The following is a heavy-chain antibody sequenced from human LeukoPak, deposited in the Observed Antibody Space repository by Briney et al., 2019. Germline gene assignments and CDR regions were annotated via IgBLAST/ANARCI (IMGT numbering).Heavy chain of an antibody. CDR3: ARGGAARAIGWFDP. V-gene: IGHV4-61*05. CDR2: IYYSGST. Sequence: SETLSLTCTVSGGSISSSNYYWGWIRQPPGKGLEWIGYIYYSGSTNYNPSLKSRVTISVDTSKSQFSLKLSSVTAADTAVYYCARGGAARAIGWFDPWGQGILVTVSS. CDR1: GGSISSSNYY. D-gene: IGHD2-2*01. J-gene: IGHJ5*02.